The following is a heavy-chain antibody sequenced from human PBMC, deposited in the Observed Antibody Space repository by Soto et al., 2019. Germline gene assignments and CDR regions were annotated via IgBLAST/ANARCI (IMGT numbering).Heavy chain of an antibody. CDR2: IKNKIDGETT. CDR3: TTNDAFDG. V-gene: IGHV3-15*01. CDR1: GFTFSNVW. Sequence: EVQLVESGGGLIKPGGSLRLSCVVSGFTFSNVWMSWVRQAPGKGLEWVGRIKNKIDGETTDYAAAVKGRFIISRDNSKNTVYLQMNSLNSEDTAVYYCTTNDAFDGWGQGTLVTVSP. J-gene: IGHJ3*01.